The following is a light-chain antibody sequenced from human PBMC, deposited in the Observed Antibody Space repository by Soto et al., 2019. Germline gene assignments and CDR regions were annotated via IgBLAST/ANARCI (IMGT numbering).Light chain of an antibody. CDR3: QQYNSYSMYT. Sequence: DIQMTQSPSTLSASVGARVAITCGASQSISSWLAWYQQKPGKAPKRLIYDASSLESGVPSRFSGSGSGTEFTLTISSLLPDDFATYYCQQYNSYSMYTFGQGTRREIK. J-gene: IGKJ5*01. CDR1: QSISSW. V-gene: IGKV1-5*01. CDR2: DAS.